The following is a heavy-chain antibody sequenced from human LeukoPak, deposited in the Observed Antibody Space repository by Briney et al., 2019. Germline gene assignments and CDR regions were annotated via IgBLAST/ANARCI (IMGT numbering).Heavy chain of an antibody. Sequence: SETLSLTCTVSGGSVSSGSYYWSWIRQPPGKGLEWLGYIYYSGSTNYHPSLKSRVTISVDTSKNQFSLKLSSVTAADTAVYYCARGLTRWGQGTLVTVSS. CDR3: ARGLTR. CDR1: GGSVSSGSYY. V-gene: IGHV4-61*01. D-gene: IGHD6-19*01. J-gene: IGHJ4*02. CDR2: IYYSGST.